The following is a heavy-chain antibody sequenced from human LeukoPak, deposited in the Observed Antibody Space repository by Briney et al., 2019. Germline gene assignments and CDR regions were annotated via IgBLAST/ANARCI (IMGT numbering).Heavy chain of an antibody. D-gene: IGHD3-22*01. CDR2: IYTSGST. CDR3: ARERYYYDSSGPQT. Sequence: SQTLSLTCTVSGGSISSGDYYWSWIRQPAGKGLEWIGRIYTSGSTNYNPSLKSRVTISVDTSKNQFSLKLSSVTAADTAVYYCARERYYYDSSGPQTWGQGTLVTVSS. V-gene: IGHV4-61*02. CDR1: GGSISSGDYY. J-gene: IGHJ5*02.